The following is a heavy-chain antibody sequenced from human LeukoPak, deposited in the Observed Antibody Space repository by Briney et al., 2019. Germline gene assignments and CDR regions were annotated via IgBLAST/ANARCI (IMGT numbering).Heavy chain of an antibody. V-gene: IGHV3-21*01. CDR2: ISSSSSYI. CDR3: ARDGCSSTSCLIDY. J-gene: IGHJ4*02. CDR1: GFTFSSYS. D-gene: IGHD2-2*01. Sequence: GGSLRLSCAASGFTFSSYSMSWVRQAPGKGLEWVSSISSSSSYIYYADSVKGRFTISRDNAKNSLYLQMNSLRAEDTAVYYCARDGCSSTSCLIDYWGQGTLVTVSS.